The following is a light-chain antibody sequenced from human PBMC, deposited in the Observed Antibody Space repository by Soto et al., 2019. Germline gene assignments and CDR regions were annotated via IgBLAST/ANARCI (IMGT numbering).Light chain of an antibody. CDR3: QQYGSSPGIT. CDR1: QSVSSSY. Sequence: EIVLTQSPGTLSLSPGDRATLSCRASQSVSSSYLAWYQQKPGQAPRLLIYGASGRATGIPDRFGGSGSGTDFTLTITRLEPEDFAVYYCQQYGSSPGITFGQGTRLEIK. CDR2: GAS. V-gene: IGKV3-20*01. J-gene: IGKJ5*01.